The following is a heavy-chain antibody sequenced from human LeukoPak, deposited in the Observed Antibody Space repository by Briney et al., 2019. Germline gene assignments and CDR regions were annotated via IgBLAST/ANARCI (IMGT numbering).Heavy chain of an antibody. Sequence: TGGSLRLSCAAAGFTVDDYAMEWVRQAPGKGLEWVSGISWNSGSIGYADSVKGRFTISRDNAKNSMYLQMNSLRAEDMALYYCAKGRDIVVVPGALDYWGQGTLVTVSS. CDR2: ISWNSGSI. CDR3: AKGRDIVVVPGALDY. CDR1: GFTVDDYA. V-gene: IGHV3-9*03. J-gene: IGHJ4*02. D-gene: IGHD2-2*01.